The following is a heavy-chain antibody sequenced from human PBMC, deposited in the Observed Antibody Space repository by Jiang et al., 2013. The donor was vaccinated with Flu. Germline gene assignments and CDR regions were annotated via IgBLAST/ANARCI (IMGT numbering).Heavy chain of an antibody. Sequence: EVKKPGESLRISCKGSGYSFTSYWISWLRQMPGKGLEWMGRIDPADSYSNYSPSFQGHVNISVDRSISTAYLQWSSLKASDTAIYYCARHNGASAHQRSLPGNNWFDPWGQGTLVTVSS. CDR1: GYSFTSYW. CDR3: ARHNGASAHQRSLPGNNWFDP. D-gene: IGHD2-8*01. V-gene: IGHV5-10-1*01. CDR2: IDPADSYS. J-gene: IGHJ5*02.